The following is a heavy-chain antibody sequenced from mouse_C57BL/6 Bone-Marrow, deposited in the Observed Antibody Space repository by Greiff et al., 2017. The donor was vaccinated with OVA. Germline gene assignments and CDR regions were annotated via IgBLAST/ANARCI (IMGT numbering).Heavy chain of an antibody. V-gene: IGHV1-69*01. CDR1: GYTFTSYW. Sequence: QVQLQQPGAELVMPGASVKLSCKASGYTFTSYWMHWVKQRPGQGLEWIGEIDPSDSYTNYNKKFKGKSTLTVDKSSSTAYMQLSSLTSEDSAVYYCARDRYGYDGGHWYFDVWGTGTTVTVSA. CDR3: ARDRYGYDGGHWYFDV. J-gene: IGHJ1*03. CDR2: IDPSDSYT. D-gene: IGHD2-2*01.